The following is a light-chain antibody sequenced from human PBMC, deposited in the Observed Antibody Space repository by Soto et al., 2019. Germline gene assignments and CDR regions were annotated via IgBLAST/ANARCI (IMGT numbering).Light chain of an antibody. V-gene: IGLV2-8*01. CDR3: TSYAGNSNYV. Sequence: QSALTQPPSASGTAGQSVTISCTGPTNHVGGFNYVSWYQQHPGRVPKLIIYEVDKRPSGVPDRFSGSKSGNTASLTVSGLQADDEADYYCTSYAGNSNYVFGTGTKVTVL. CDR1: TNHVGGFNY. J-gene: IGLJ1*01. CDR2: EVD.